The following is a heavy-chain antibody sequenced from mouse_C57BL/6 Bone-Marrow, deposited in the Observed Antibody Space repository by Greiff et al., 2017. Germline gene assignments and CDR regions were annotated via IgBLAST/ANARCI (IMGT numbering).Heavy chain of an antibody. CDR3: VRSYYGSSWGDWDFDV. CDR1: GFSFNTYA. D-gene: IGHD1-1*01. V-gene: IGHV10-1*01. J-gene: IGHJ1*03. Sequence: EVHLVESGGGLVQPKGSLKLSCAASGFSFNTYALNWVRQAPGKGLEWVARIRSKSNNYATYYADSVKDRFTISRDDSESMLYLQMNNLKTEDTAMYYCVRSYYGSSWGDWDFDVWGTGTTVTVAS. CDR2: IRSKSNNYAT.